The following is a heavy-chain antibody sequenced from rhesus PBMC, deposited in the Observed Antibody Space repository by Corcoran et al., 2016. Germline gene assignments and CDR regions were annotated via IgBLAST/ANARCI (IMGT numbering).Heavy chain of an antibody. CDR2: IFGSGRST. Sequence: QLQLQESGPGLVKPSETLSLPCAVSVGSISSNYWSWIRQPPGKGLEWIGRIFGSGRSTDHNPSLKSRSTISTDTSKNQFSMKLSAVTAADTAVYYCARESVRVVVAIGAFDYWGQGVLVTVSS. V-gene: IGHV4-173*01. D-gene: IGHD2-21*01. J-gene: IGHJ4*01. CDR3: ARESVRVVVAIGAFDY. CDR1: VGSISSNY.